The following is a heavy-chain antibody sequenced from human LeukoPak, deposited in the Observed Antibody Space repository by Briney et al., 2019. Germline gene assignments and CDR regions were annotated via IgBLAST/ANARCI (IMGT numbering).Heavy chain of an antibody. D-gene: IGHD5-24*01. J-gene: IGHJ4*02. Sequence: SVKVSCKASGGTFSSYAISWVRQAPGQGLEWMGRIIPIFGIANYAQKFQGRVTITADKSTSTAYMELSSLRSEDTAVYYCAREGEDVEMANWGQGTLVTVSS. CDR1: GGTFSSYA. V-gene: IGHV1-69*04. CDR3: AREGEDVEMAN. CDR2: IIPIFGIA.